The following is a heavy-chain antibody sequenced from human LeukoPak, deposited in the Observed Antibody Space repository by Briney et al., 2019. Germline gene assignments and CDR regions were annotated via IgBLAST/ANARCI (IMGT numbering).Heavy chain of an antibody. CDR2: ISYDGTNK. D-gene: IGHD1-20*01. V-gene: IGHV3-30*04. CDR3: AKQDNWNGPRYFDY. J-gene: IGHJ4*02. CDR1: GFTFSSYA. Sequence: GGSLRLSCAASGFTFSSYAMHWVRQAPGKGLEWVAVISYDGTNKYYADSVKGRFTISRDNSKNTLYPQMNSLRAEDTAVYYCAKQDNWNGPRYFDYWGQGTLVTVSS.